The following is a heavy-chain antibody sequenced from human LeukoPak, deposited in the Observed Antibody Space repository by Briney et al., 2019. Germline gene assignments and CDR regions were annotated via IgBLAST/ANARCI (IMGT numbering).Heavy chain of an antibody. Sequence: KSSETLSLTCTASGGSINTKTHYWACIRQTPGKGLEWIGSVFYNGNTYYNPSLKSRVTISVDTSKNQFSLRLTSVTAADTAVYYCAKHGEDSSGYYADFFDHCGQGTLVTVSS. CDR1: GGSINTKTHY. CDR2: VFYNGNT. D-gene: IGHD3-22*01. J-gene: IGHJ4*02. V-gene: IGHV4-39*01. CDR3: AKHGEDSSGYYADFFDH.